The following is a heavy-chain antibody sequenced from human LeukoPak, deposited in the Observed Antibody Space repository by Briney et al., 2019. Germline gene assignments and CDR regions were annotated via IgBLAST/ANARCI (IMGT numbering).Heavy chain of an antibody. V-gene: IGHV4-34*01. CDR3: ARGLDHAKAGY. D-gene: IGHD1-1*01. J-gene: IGHJ4*02. Sequence: PSETLSLTCAVYGGSVSGYYWSWIRQPPGKGLEWIGEMHHHEGTNYNPSLKGRVIMSLDTSTNQFSLTLFSVTAADTALYYCARGLDHAKAGYWDQGTLVTVSS. CDR2: MHHHEGT. CDR1: GGSVSGYY.